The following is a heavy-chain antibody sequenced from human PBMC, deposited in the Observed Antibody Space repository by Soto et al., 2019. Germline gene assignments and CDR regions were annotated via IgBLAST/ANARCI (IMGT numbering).Heavy chain of an antibody. J-gene: IGHJ4*02. CDR1: GFTFDDYA. Sequence: GGSLRLSCAASGFTFDDYAMHWVRQAPGKGLEWVSGISWNSGSIGYADSVKGRFTISRDNAKNSLYLQMNSLRAEDTALYYCAKEGETQQWLPRSDAGGLFDYWGQGTLVTVSS. CDR3: AKEGETQQWLPRSDAGGLFDY. V-gene: IGHV3-9*01. D-gene: IGHD6-19*01. CDR2: ISWNSGSI.